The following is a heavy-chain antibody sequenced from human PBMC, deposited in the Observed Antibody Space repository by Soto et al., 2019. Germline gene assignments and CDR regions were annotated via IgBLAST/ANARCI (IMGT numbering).Heavy chain of an antibody. CDR3: ARGASIVGVTDAFDI. CDR2: ISAYNGNT. J-gene: IGHJ3*02. D-gene: IGHD3-22*01. V-gene: IGHV1-18*01. Sequence: WTPQSHRKGLEWMGWISAYNGNTNYAQKLQGRVTMTTDTSTSTAYMELRSLRSDDTAVYYCARGASIVGVTDAFDIRGQGTMVTVSS.